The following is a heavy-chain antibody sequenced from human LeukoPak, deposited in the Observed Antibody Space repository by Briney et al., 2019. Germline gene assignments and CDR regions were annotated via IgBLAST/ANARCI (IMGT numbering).Heavy chain of an antibody. V-gene: IGHV3-9*01. CDR1: GFTFYDYA. Sequence: PGGSLRLSCAASGFTFYDYAVHWVRQAPGKGLEWVSGISWNSGSIGYAGSVKGRFTISRDNDKNSLYLQMNSLRDEDTALYYCAKDRARDCSSTSCYTFDYWGQGTLVTVSS. CDR2: ISWNSGSI. CDR3: AKDRARDCSSTSCYTFDY. J-gene: IGHJ4*02. D-gene: IGHD2-2*02.